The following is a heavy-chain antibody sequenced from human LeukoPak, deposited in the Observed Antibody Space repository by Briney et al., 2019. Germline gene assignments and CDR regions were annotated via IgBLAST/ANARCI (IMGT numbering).Heavy chain of an antibody. CDR3: ARATYYFGVDI. V-gene: IGHV4-59*01. CDR1: GGSISSYY. CDR2: IYYSGST. D-gene: IGHD3-10*01. J-gene: IGHJ3*02. Sequence: PSETLSLTCTVSGGSISSYYWSWIRQPPGKGLAWIGYIYYSGSTNYNPSLKSRVTISVDTSKNQFSLKLSSVTAADTAVYYCARATYYFGVDIWGQGTMVTVSS.